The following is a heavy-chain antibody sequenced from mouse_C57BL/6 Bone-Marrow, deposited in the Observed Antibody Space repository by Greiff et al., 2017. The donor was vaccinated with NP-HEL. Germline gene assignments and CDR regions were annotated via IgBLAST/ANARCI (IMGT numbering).Heavy chain of an antibody. Sequence: QVQLQQSDAELVKPGASVKISCKVSGYTFTDHTIHWMKQRPEQGLEWIGYIYPRDGSTKYNEKFKGKATLTADKSSSTAYMQLNSLTSEDSAVYFCARHLGIKGDYYAMDYWGQGTSVTVSS. V-gene: IGHV1-78*01. CDR3: ARHLGIKGDYYAMDY. CDR2: IYPRDGST. J-gene: IGHJ4*01. CDR1: GYTFTDHT. D-gene: IGHD2-4*01.